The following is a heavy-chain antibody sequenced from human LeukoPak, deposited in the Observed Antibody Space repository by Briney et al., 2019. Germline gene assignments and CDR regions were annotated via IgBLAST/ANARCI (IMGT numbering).Heavy chain of an antibody. CDR2: INPNSGGT. J-gene: IGHJ4*02. D-gene: IGHD3-3*01. CDR1: GYTFTDYY. CDR3: ARESYYDFWSGYYTGRSLDY. Sequence: ASVKVSCKASGYTFTDYYIHWVRQAPGQGLEYMGWINPNSGGTNSAQKFQDWVTMTRDTSISTAYMELSRLRSDDTAVYYCARESYYDFWSGYYTGRSLDYWGQGTLVTVSS. V-gene: IGHV1-2*04.